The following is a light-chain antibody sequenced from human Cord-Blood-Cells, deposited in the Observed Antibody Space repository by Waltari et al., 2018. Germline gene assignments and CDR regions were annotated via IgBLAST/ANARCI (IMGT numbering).Light chain of an antibody. CDR2: EVS. Sequence: QSALTQPPSASGSPGQSVTISCTGPSSDVGGYNYVPCYQQHPGKAPKLMIYEVSKRPSGVPDRFSGSKSGNTASLTVSGLQAEDEADYYCSSYAGSNNWVFGGGTKLTVL. CDR1: SSDVGGYNY. V-gene: IGLV2-8*01. J-gene: IGLJ3*02. CDR3: SSYAGSNNWV.